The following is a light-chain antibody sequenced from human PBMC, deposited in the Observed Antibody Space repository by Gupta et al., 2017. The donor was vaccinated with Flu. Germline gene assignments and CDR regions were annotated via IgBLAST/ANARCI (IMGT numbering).Light chain of an antibody. CDR1: SSDVGGFNY. V-gene: IGLV2-14*03. CDR2: DVR. J-gene: IGLJ2*01. Sequence: QSALTQPASVSGSPGQSITISCPGTSSDVGGFNYVSWYQQHPGKAPKLMIYDVRNRPSGVSNRFSGSKSGITASLTISGLQADDEAAYYCSSYRSSSALALAFGGGTKLTVL. CDR3: SSYRSSSALALA.